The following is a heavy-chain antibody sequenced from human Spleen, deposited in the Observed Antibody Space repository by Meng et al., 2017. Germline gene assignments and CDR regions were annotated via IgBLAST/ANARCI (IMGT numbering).Heavy chain of an antibody. CDR3: ARFRGDSGIFDC. V-gene: IGHV4-61*03. J-gene: IGHJ4*02. CDR2: IFYSGST. Sequence: SETLSLTCTVSGGSVSSGSYYWSWIRQPPGKGLEWSGSIFYSGSTNDNPSLKSRVTISVDTSKNHFSLKLSPVTAADTAVYYCARFRGDSGIFDCWGQGTLVTVSS. D-gene: IGHD4-17*01. CDR1: GGSVSSGSYY.